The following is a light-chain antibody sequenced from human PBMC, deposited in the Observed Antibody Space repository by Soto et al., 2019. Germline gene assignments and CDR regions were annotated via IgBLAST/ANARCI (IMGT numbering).Light chain of an antibody. Sequence: HSTLTHRPSGSWTPGQSVTISCSGSSSNIGSNTVNWYQQLPGTAPKLLIYSNNQRPSGVPDRFSGSKSGTSASLAISGLQSEDEADYYCAAWDDSLNGFYVFGPGTKFPVL. CDR1: SSNIGSNT. CDR2: SNN. J-gene: IGLJ1*01. CDR3: AAWDDSLNGFYV. V-gene: IGLV1-44*01.